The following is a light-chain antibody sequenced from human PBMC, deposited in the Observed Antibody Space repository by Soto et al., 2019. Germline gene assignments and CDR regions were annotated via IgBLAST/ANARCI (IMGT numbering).Light chain of an antibody. CDR3: SSFTSSTSYV. J-gene: IGLJ1*01. Sequence: QSVLTQPASVSGSPGQSIAISCTGTSSDVGSYNSVSWYQQYPGKAPKLIIHDVNNRPSGISDRFSGSKSGNTASLTISGLQAEDEADSYCSSFTSSTSYVLGTGTKVTV. V-gene: IGLV2-14*03. CDR1: SSDVGSYNS. CDR2: DVN.